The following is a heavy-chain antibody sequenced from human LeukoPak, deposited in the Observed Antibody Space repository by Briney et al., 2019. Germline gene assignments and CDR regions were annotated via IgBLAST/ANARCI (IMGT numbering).Heavy chain of an antibody. CDR2: IWYDGSNK. Sequence: GRSLRLSCAASGFTFSSYGMHWVRQAPGKGLEWVAVIWYDGSNKYYADSVKGRFTISRDNSKNTLYLQMNSLRAEDTAVYYCARDTVTSNYYYYGMDVWGQGTTVTVPS. D-gene: IGHD4-11*01. CDR1: GFTFSSYG. J-gene: IGHJ6*02. V-gene: IGHV3-33*01. CDR3: ARDTVTSNYYYYGMDV.